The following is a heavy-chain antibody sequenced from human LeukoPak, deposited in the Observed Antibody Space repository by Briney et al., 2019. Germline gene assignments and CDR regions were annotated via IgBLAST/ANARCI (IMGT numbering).Heavy chain of an antibody. V-gene: IGHV4-4*07. D-gene: IGHD4-17*01. Sequence: KPSETLSLTCTVSGGPISSYYWSWLRQPAGKGLEWIGRIYTSGSNNYNPSLKSRVTMSVDTSKNQFSLKLSSVTAADTDVYYCARGETAVTRGSFDYWGQGTLVTVSS. CDR3: ARGETAVTRGSFDY. CDR2: IYTSGSN. CDR1: GGPISSYY. J-gene: IGHJ4*02.